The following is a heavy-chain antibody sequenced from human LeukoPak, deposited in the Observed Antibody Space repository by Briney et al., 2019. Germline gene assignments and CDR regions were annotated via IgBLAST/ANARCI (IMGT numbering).Heavy chain of an antibody. V-gene: IGHV3-7*01. CDR2: IKEDGSEK. J-gene: IGHJ4*02. Sequence: PGGSLRLSCAGSGFTFSDFWMTWVRQAPGKGLEWVASIKEDGSEKYYVDSVKGRFTISRDNAKNSLYLQMNSLRAEDTAVYYCASRSWELLFDHWGQGTLVSVSS. CDR3: ASRSWELLFDH. CDR1: GFTFSDFW. D-gene: IGHD1-26*01.